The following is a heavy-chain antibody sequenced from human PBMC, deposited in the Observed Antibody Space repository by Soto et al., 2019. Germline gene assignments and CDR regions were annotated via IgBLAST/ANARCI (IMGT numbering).Heavy chain of an antibody. CDR1: GFTFGDYA. V-gene: IGHV3-49*03. J-gene: IGHJ4*02. CDR3: TRDGLRPERIPFDY. Sequence: GGSLRLSCTASGFTFGDYAMSWFRQAPGKGLEWVGFIRSKAYGGTTEYAASVKGRFTISRDDSKSIAYLQMNSLKTEDTAVYYCTRDGLRPERIPFDYWGQGTLVTVSS. CDR2: IRSKAYGGTT. D-gene: IGHD1-1*01.